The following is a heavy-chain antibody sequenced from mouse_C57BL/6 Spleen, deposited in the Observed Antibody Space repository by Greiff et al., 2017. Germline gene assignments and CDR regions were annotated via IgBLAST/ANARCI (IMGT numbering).Heavy chain of an antibody. CDR2: IRSKSNNYAT. J-gene: IGHJ2*01. CDR1: GFSFNTYA. D-gene: IGHD2-14*01. Sequence: EVQGVESGGGLVQPKGSLKLSCAASGFSFNTYAMNWVRQAPGKGLEWVARIRSKSNNYATYYADSVKDRFTISRDDSESMLYLQMNNLKTEDTAMYYCVRQGYPGYFDYWGQGTTLTVSS. V-gene: IGHV10-1*01. CDR3: VRQGYPGYFDY.